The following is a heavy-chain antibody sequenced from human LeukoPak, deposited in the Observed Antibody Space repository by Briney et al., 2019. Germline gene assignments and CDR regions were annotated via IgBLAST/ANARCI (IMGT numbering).Heavy chain of an antibody. J-gene: IGHJ3*02. V-gene: IGHV3-30*18. Sequence: GGSLRLPCAASGFTFSSYDMHWVRQAPGKGLEWVAVISYDGSNKYYADSVKGRFTISRDNSKNTLYLQMNSLRAEDTAVYYCAKDQSRWRGGDAFDIWGQGTMVTVSS. CDR1: GFTFSSYD. CDR3: AKDQSRWRGGDAFDI. D-gene: IGHD4-23*01. CDR2: ISYDGSNK.